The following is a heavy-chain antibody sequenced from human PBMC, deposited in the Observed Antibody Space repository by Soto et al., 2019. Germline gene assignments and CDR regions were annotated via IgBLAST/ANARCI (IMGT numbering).Heavy chain of an antibody. CDR1: GFTFSSYA. V-gene: IGHV3-23*01. Sequence: EVQLLESGGGLVQPGGSLRLSCAASGFTFSSYAMSWVRQAPGKGLEWVSAISGSGGSTYYADSVKGRFTISRDNSKNTLYLQMNSLRAEDTAVYYCAKPSPLLIAVAALPNDHWGQGTLVTVSS. CDR2: ISGSGGST. D-gene: IGHD6-19*01. CDR3: AKPSPLLIAVAALPNDH. J-gene: IGHJ5*02.